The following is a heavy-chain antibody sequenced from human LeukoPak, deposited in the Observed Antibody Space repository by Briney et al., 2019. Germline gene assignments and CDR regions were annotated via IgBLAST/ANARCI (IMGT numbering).Heavy chain of an antibody. D-gene: IGHD1-14*01. CDR2: INQGGSDK. CDR1: GFTFNGHW. J-gene: IGHJ4*02. Sequence: GGSLRLSCAASGFTFNGHWMSWVRQAPGRGLEWVANINQGGSDKYYVDSVKGRFTISRDNANNLLYLQMNSLRGEDTAVYYCTRDRSRAEDDWGQGTLVTVSS. V-gene: IGHV3-7*01. CDR3: TRDRSRAEDD.